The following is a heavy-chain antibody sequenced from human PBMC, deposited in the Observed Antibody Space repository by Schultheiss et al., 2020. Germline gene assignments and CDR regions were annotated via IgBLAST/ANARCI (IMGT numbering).Heavy chain of an antibody. Sequence: GGSLRLSCAASGFTFSSYAMSWVRQAPGKGLEWVAVISYDGSNKYYADSVKGRFTISRDNSKNTLYLQMNSLRAEDTAVYYCAKTWLRLGRYYYYGMDVWGQGTTVTVSS. D-gene: IGHD5-12*01. CDR2: ISYDGSNK. CDR3: AKTWLRLGRYYYYGMDV. V-gene: IGHV3-30*18. CDR1: GFTFSSYA. J-gene: IGHJ6*02.